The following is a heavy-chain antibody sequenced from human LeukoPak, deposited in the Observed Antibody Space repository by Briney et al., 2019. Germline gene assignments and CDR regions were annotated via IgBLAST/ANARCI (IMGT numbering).Heavy chain of an antibody. V-gene: IGHV3-33*07. CDR3: ARAVGPFDY. CDR2: IWNDGSNK. J-gene: IGHJ4*02. Sequence: GGSLRLSCAASGFSFSEYYMSWIRQAPGKGLEWVAVIWNDGSNKYYADSVKGRFTISRDNSKDTLYLQMNSLRVEDTAVYYCARAVGPFDYWGQGTLVTVSS. D-gene: IGHD3-16*01. CDR1: GFSFSEYY.